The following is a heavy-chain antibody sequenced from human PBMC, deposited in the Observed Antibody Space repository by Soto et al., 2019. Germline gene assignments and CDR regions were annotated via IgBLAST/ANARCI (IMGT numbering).Heavy chain of an antibody. CDR2: IKQDGSEK. D-gene: IGHD4-17*01. CDR1: GFTFSSYW. Sequence: EVQLVESGGGLVQPGGSLRLSCAASGFTFSSYWMSWFRQAPGKGLEWVANIKQDGSEKYYVDSVKGRFTISRDNAKNSLYLQMNSLRAEDTAVYYCARDPTVVTPDNWFDPWGQGTLVTVSS. V-gene: IGHV3-7*05. CDR3: ARDPTVVTPDNWFDP. J-gene: IGHJ5*02.